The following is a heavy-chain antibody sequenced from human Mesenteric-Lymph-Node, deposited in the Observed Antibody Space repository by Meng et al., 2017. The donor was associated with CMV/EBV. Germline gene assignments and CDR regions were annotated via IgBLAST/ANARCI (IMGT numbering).Heavy chain of an antibody. J-gene: IGHJ4*02. D-gene: IGHD3-3*01. Sequence: GGSLRLSCTVSGGSLSSSNYFWGWVRQAPGKGLEWVSFIYSGGSSTYYADSVKGRFTISRDDSKNTLYLHMNSLRAEDTAVYYCAKAWSNHYFDYWGQGTLVTVSS. CDR1: GGSLSSSNYF. CDR3: AKAWSNHYFDY. CDR2: IYSGGSST. V-gene: IGHV3-23*03.